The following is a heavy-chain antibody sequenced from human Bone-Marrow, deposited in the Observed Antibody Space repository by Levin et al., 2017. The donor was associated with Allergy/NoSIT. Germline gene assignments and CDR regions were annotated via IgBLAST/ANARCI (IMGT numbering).Heavy chain of an antibody. V-gene: IGHV4-61*01. CDR2: IYYSGTT. CDR3: ARDRDYYDSSAFYGSSVYLNGFDI. D-gene: IGHD3-22*01. J-gene: IGHJ3*02. Sequence: SETLSLTCTVSGVSVSRANYYWSWIRQPPEKGLEWIGYIYYSGTTNYNPSLKSRLTISLDTSKTQFSLNLRSGTAADTAVYYCARDRDYYDSSAFYGSSVYLNGFDIWGQGTTVAVSA. CDR1: GVSVSRANYY.